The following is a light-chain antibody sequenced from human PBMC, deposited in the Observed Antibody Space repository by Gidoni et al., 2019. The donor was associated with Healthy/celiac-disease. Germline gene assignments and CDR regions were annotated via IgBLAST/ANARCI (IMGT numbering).Light chain of an antibody. Sequence: DIQMTQSPSSVSASVGDRVTITCRASQGISSWLALYQQKPGKAPKLRIYAASSLQSGVPSRFSGSGSGTDFTLTISSLQPEDFATYYCQQANSCLRGLTFGGGTKVEIK. CDR2: AAS. CDR1: QGISSW. CDR3: QQANSCLRGLT. J-gene: IGKJ4*01. V-gene: IGKV1-12*01.